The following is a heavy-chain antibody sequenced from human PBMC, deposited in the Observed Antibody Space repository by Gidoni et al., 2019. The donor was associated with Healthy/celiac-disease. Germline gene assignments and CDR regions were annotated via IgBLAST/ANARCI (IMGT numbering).Heavy chain of an antibody. Sequence: QVTLTESGPVLVKPTETLTLTCTVSGFSLSNARMGVSWIRQPPGKALEWLAHIFSNDEKSYSTSLKSRLTISKDTSKSQVVLTMTNMDPVDTATYYCARDTRQWPDYYYYYGMDVWGQGTTVTVSS. D-gene: IGHD6-19*01. CDR1: GFSLSNARMG. V-gene: IGHV2-26*01. CDR2: IFSNDEK. CDR3: ARDTRQWPDYYYYYGMDV. J-gene: IGHJ6*02.